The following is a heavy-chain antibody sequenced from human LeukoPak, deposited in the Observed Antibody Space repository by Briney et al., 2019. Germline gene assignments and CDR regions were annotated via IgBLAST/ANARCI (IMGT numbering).Heavy chain of an antibody. V-gene: IGHV4-34*01. D-gene: IGHD2-8*02. Sequence: SETLSLTCTVSGVSFNAYYWSWIRQSPGKRLEWIGEVSPGGYIKYNPSLKSRVTISVDTSESQLSLRLSSVTAADTAMYYCARIRYGPTGDICYNHWAQGTLVTVSS. CDR2: VSPGGYI. J-gene: IGHJ5*02. CDR3: ARIRYGPTGDICYNH. CDR1: GVSFNAYY.